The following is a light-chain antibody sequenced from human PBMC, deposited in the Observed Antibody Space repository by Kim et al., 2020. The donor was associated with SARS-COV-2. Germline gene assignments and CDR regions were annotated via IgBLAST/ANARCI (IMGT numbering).Light chain of an antibody. V-gene: IGLV4-69*01. Sequence: GAPVRITCHLSSGHRSYDITWQQQQPQKGPGFLMKLIYDGSHRKGDGSHDRFSGSSSGAERYLIISSLQSEDEADYYCHTWSTDIVFGGGTQLTVL. CDR1: SGHRSYD. CDR2: LIYDGSH. J-gene: IGLJ2*01. CDR3: HTWSTDIV.